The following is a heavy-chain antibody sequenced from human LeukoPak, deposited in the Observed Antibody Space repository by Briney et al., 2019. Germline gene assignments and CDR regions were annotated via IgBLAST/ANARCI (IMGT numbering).Heavy chain of an antibody. Sequence: ASVKVSCKASGYTFTSYGISWVRQAPGQGLEWMGIINPSGGSTSYAQKFQGRVTMTRDMSTSTVYMELSSLRSEDTAVYYCARASMLRHMDVWGKGTTVTVSS. D-gene: IGHD3-10*02. CDR3: ARASMLRHMDV. V-gene: IGHV1-46*01. CDR2: INPSGGST. CDR1: GYTFTSYG. J-gene: IGHJ6*03.